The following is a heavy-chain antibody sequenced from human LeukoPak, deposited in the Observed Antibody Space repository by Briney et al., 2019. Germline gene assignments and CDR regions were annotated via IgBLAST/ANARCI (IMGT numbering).Heavy chain of an antibody. Sequence: SETLSLTCTVSGGSIRSSYYYWGWIRQPPGTGLEWIGSIYDSGSTYYNPSLKSRVTISVDTSKNQFSLKLSSVTAADTAVYYCARAYSSSSNWFDPWGQGTLVTVSS. D-gene: IGHD6-6*01. CDR3: ARAYSSSSNWFDP. CDR2: IYDSGST. V-gene: IGHV4-39*07. CDR1: GGSIRSSYYY. J-gene: IGHJ5*02.